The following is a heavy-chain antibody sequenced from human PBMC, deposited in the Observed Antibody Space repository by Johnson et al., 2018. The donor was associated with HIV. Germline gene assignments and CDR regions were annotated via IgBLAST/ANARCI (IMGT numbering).Heavy chain of an antibody. CDR1: GFIFDDYG. CDR3: ARYFGVVIYDAFDI. V-gene: IGHV3-20*04. J-gene: IGHJ3*02. CDR2: ISWNGGST. Sequence: VQLVESGGGVVRPGGSLRLSCAASGFIFDDYGMSWVRQAPGKGLEWVSGISWNGGSTGYADSVKGRFSISRDNAKNSLYLQMKSLRAEDTALYYCARYFGVVIYDAFDIWGQGTMVTVSS. D-gene: IGHD3-3*01.